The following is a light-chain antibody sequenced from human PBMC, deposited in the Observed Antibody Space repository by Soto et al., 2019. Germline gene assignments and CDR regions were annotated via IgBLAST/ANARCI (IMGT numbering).Light chain of an antibody. CDR3: QQYNSYSIT. CDR2: KAS. V-gene: IGKV1-5*03. CDR1: QSITSW. J-gene: IGKJ5*01. Sequence: DIKMTQSPSTQSAYVGDRVTITCRASQSITSWLAWYQQKPGRAPKLLIYKASSLESGVPSRFSGSGSGTEVTMPISSLQSDDFATYYCQQYNSYSITFGQGTRLEIK.